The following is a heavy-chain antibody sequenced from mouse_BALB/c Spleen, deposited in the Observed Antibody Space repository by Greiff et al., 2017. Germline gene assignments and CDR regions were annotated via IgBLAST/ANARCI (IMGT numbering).Heavy chain of an antibody. V-gene: IGHV5-17*02. CDR2: ISSGSSTI. Sequence: EVQGVESGGGLVQPGGSRKLSCAASGFTFSSFGMHWVRQAPEKGLEWVAYISSGSSTIYYADTVKGRFTISRDNPKNTLFLQMTSLRSEDTAMYYCARDGVYYGSYFDYWGQGTTLTVSS. CDR3: ARDGVYYGSYFDY. D-gene: IGHD1-2*01. CDR1: GFTFSSFG. J-gene: IGHJ2*01.